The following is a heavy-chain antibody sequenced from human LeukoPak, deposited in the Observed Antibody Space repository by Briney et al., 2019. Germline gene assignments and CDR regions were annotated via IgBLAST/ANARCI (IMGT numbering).Heavy chain of an antibody. CDR1: GGTFSSYA. V-gene: IGHV1-69*13. CDR3: ARARNGYAGMDV. CDR2: IIPIFGTA. Sequence: ASVKVSCKASGGTFSSYAISWVRQAPGQGLEWMGGIIPIFGTANYAQKFQGRVTITADESTSTAYMELSSLRSEDTAVYYCARARNGYAGMDVWGKGTTVTISS. D-gene: IGHD5-12*01. J-gene: IGHJ6*04.